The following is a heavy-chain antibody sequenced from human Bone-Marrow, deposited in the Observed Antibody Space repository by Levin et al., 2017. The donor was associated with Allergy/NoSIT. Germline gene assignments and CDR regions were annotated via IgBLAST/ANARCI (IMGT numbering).Heavy chain of an antibody. V-gene: IGHV1-69*06. Sequence: SVKVSCKASGGTFSSYAISWVRQAPGQGLEWMGGIIPIFGTANYAQKFQGRATITADKSTSTAYMELSSLRSEDTAVYYCARYSSGYSGAPYYYYGMDVWGQGTTVTVSS. D-gene: IGHD3-22*01. J-gene: IGHJ6*02. CDR3: ARYSSGYSGAPYYYYGMDV. CDR1: GGTFSSYA. CDR2: IIPIFGTA.